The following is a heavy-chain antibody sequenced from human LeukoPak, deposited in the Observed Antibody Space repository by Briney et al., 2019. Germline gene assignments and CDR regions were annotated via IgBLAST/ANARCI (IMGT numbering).Heavy chain of an antibody. V-gene: IGHV1-18*01. CDR2: ISAYNGNT. CDR1: GYTFTSYG. J-gene: IGHJ1*01. CDR3: ARDSITMIVVPREYFQH. D-gene: IGHD3-22*01. Sequence: ASVKVSCQASGYTFTSYGISWVRQAPGQGLEWMGWISAYNGNTNYAQKLQGRVTMTTDTSTSTAYMELRSLRSDDTAVYYCARDSITMIVVPREYFQHWGQGTLVTVSS.